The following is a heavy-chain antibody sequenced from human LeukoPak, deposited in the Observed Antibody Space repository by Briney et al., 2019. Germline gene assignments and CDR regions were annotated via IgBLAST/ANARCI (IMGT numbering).Heavy chain of an antibody. V-gene: IGHV4-4*07. CDR1: GGSISSYY. Sequence: PSETLSLTCTASGGSISSYYWSWIRQPAGKGLEWIGRIYTSGSTNYNPSLKSRVTMSVDTSKNQFSLKLSSVTAADTAVYYCARELGIAAAGTSVFDYWGQGTLVTVSS. D-gene: IGHD6-13*01. CDR3: ARELGIAAAGTSVFDY. CDR2: IYTSGST. J-gene: IGHJ4*02.